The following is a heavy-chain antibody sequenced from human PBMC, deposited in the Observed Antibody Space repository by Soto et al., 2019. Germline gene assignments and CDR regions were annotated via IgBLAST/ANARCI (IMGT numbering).Heavy chain of an antibody. V-gene: IGHV4-34*01. D-gene: IGHD6-19*01. CDR1: GGSFSGYY. CDR3: AGTGIAVAGTIDY. Sequence: SETLSLTCAVYGGSFSGYYWSWIRQPPGKGLEWIGEINHSGSTNYNPSLKSRVTISVDTSKNQFSLKLSSVTAADTAVYYCAGTGIAVAGTIDYWGQGTLVTVSS. CDR2: INHSGST. J-gene: IGHJ4*02.